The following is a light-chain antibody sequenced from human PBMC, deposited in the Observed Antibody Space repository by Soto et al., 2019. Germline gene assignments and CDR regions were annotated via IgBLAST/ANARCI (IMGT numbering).Light chain of an antibody. CDR2: DAS. V-gene: IGKV3-20*01. CDR3: QQYGISPLT. J-gene: IGKJ4*01. Sequence: EMVLTQSPDTLSLSPGERATLSCRASQSVRSNYLAWYQQKPGQAPRFLIYDASSRATGIPDRFSGSGSGTDFTLTISRLEPEDFAVYYCQQYGISPLTFGGGTKVEIK. CDR1: QSVRSNY.